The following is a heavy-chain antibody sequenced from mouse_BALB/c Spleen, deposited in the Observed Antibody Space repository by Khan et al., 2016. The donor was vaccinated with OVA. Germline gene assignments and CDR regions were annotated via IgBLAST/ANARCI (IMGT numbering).Heavy chain of an antibody. V-gene: IGHV5-9-3*01. J-gene: IGHJ3*01. CDR2: ISSGGDYT. CDR3: ERHNDGPFAY. Sequence: EVELVESGGGLVKPGGPLKLSCAASGFTFSTYAMSWVRQTPEKRLEWVATISSGGDYTYYPDSVKGRFTISRDNVKNTLYLQMNSLRSEDTAMYYCERHNDGPFAYWGQGTLVTVSA. D-gene: IGHD1-1*01. CDR1: GFTFSTYA.